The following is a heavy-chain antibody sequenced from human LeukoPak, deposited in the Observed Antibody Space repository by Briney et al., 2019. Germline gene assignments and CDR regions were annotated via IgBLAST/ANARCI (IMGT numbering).Heavy chain of an antibody. Sequence: SETLSLTCAVYGGSFSGYYWSWIRQPPGKGLEWIGEINHSGSTNYNPSLTSRVTISVDTSKNQFSLKLSSVTAADTAVYYCARGGIAVAGEHDYWGQGTLVTVSS. CDR2: INHSGST. J-gene: IGHJ4*02. V-gene: IGHV4-34*01. D-gene: IGHD6-19*01. CDR3: ARGGIAVAGEHDY. CDR1: GGSFSGYY.